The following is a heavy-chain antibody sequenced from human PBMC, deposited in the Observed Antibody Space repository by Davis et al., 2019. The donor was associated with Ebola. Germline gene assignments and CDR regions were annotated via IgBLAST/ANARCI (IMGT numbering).Heavy chain of an antibody. J-gene: IGHJ6*02. CDR2: VYSSGST. V-gene: IGHV4-59*08. D-gene: IGHD3-16*01. Sequence: SETLSLTCTVSGGSISSYYWSWIRQPPGKGLEWIGYVYSSGSTNYNPSLKSRVTISVDTSKNQFSLKLNSVTAADTAVYYCARQGGSAYYYGMDVWGQGTTVTVSS. CDR1: GGSISSYY. CDR3: ARQGGSAYYYGMDV.